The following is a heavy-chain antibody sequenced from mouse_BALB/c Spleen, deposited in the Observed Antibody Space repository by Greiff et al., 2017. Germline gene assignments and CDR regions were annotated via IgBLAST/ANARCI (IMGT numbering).Heavy chain of an antibody. V-gene: IGHV1-7*01. CDR2: INPSTGYT. J-gene: IGHJ2*01. Sequence: VQLQQSGAELAKPGASVKMSCKASGYTFTSYWMHWVKQRPGQGLEWIGYINPSTGYTEYNQKFKDKATLTADKSSSTAYMQLSSLTSEDSAVYYCAKLGRYYFDYWGQGTTLTVSS. CDR3: AKLGRYYFDY. CDR1: GYTFTSYW. D-gene: IGHD4-1*01.